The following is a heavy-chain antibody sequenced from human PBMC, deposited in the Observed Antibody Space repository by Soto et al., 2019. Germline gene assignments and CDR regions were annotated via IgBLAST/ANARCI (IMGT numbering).Heavy chain of an antibody. CDR3: AICYGYSSAWHRSYYGMDV. Sequence: ASVKVSCKASGYTFTSYYMHWVRQAPGQGLEWMGIINPSGGSTSYAQKIQGRVTMTRDTSTSTVNMELSSLRTEDTAVYYCAICYGYSSAWHRSYYGMDVWGQGTTVTVSS. V-gene: IGHV1-46*01. J-gene: IGHJ6*02. CDR1: GYTFTSYY. CDR2: INPSGGST. D-gene: IGHD6-19*01.